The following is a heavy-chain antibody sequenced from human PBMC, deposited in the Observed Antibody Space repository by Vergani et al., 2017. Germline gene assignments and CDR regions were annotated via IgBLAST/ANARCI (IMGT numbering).Heavy chain of an antibody. Sequence: EVQLLESGGGLVQPGGSLRLSCAASGFTFSSYAMSWVRQAPGKGLEWVSAISGSGGSTYYADSVKGRFPISRDNSKNTLYLQMNSLRAEATAVYYCAKYDFWSPSGGAVDVWGKGTTVTVSS. D-gene: IGHD3-3*01. V-gene: IGHV3-23*01. CDR3: AKYDFWSPSGGAVDV. J-gene: IGHJ6*04. CDR1: GFTFSSYA. CDR2: ISGSGGST.